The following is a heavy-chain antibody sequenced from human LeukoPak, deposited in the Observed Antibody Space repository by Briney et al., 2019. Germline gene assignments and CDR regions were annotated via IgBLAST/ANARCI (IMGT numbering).Heavy chain of an antibody. CDR2: IDYSGST. V-gene: IGHV4-38-2*02. Sequence: SETLSLTCTVSGYSISCGYYWGWIRQPPGKGLEWIATIDYSGSTYYNPSLKSQVTISVETSRNQFSLKLSSVTAADTAVYYCARSIWASSSSRIDYWGQGTLVSVSS. D-gene: IGHD6-6*01. CDR1: GYSISCGYY. J-gene: IGHJ4*02. CDR3: ARSIWASSSSRIDY.